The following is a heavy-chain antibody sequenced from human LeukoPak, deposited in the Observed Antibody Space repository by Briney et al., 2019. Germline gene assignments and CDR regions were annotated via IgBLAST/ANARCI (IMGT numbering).Heavy chain of an antibody. CDR3: ARAAGWAREDHKADAFDI. Sequence: GASVKVSCKASGYTFTHFGISWVRQAPGQGLECMGWISVYNGNTNYAQNVQGRVTMTADTSTSTAFMELRSLRSDDTAVYYCARAAGWAREDHKADAFDIWGQGTMVTVSS. J-gene: IGHJ3*02. V-gene: IGHV1-18*01. CDR1: GYTFTHFG. CDR2: ISVYNGNT. D-gene: IGHD6-19*01.